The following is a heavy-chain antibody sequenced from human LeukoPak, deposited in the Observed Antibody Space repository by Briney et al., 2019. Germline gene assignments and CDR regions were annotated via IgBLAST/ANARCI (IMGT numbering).Heavy chain of an antibody. V-gene: IGHV3-49*04. J-gene: IGHJ4*02. Sequence: PGRSLSLSCTGSGFTFGDYSMNWVRQAPGKGLEWVAFIRSKAHGGTTEYAASVKGRFTFSRDDSRSVAYLQMNNLRTEDTAVYYCARDQVYYDFWSTYWGQGTLVTVSS. CDR1: GFTFGDYS. D-gene: IGHD3-3*01. CDR2: IRSKAHGGTT. CDR3: ARDQVYYDFWSTY.